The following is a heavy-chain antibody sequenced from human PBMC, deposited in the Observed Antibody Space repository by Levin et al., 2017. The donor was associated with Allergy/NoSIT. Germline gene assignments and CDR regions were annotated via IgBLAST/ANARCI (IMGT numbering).Heavy chain of an antibody. D-gene: IGHD4-17*01. CDR3: ARDSHDYGDYEGLSGY. J-gene: IGHJ4*02. Sequence: GESLKISCAASGFTFSSYAMHWVRQAPGKGLEWVAVISYDGSNKYYADSVKGRFTISRDNSKNTLYLQMNSLRAEDTAVYYCARDSHDYGDYEGLSGYWGQGTLVTVSS. CDR2: ISYDGSNK. V-gene: IGHV3-30-3*01. CDR1: GFTFSSYA.